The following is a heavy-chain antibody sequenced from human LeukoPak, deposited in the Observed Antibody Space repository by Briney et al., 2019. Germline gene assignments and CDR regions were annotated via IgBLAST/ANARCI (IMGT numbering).Heavy chain of an antibody. CDR1: GFTFSTFS. Sequence: GGSLRLSCAVSGFTFSTFSMNWVRQAPGKGLEWVSSISSGSTYTYYADSVKGRFTISRDNSKNTLYLQMNSLRAEDTAVYYCAKDHLGYYDSSPLDYWGQGTLVTVSS. D-gene: IGHD3-22*01. CDR3: AKDHLGYYDSSPLDY. J-gene: IGHJ4*02. CDR2: ISSGSTYT. V-gene: IGHV3-21*01.